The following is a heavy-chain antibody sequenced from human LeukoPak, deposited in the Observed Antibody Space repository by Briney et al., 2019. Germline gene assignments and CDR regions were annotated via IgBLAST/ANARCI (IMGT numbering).Heavy chain of an antibody. D-gene: IGHD6-19*01. CDR3: ARGLKDSSGWYAPMNFDY. V-gene: IGHV4-34*01. CDR1: GGSFSGYY. CDR2: INHSGST. Sequence: LETLSLTCAVYGGSFSGYYWSWIRQPPGKGLEWIGEINHSGSTNYNPSLKSRVTISVDTSKNQFSLKLSSVTAADTAVYYCARGLKDSSGWYAPMNFDYWGQGTLVTVSS. J-gene: IGHJ4*02.